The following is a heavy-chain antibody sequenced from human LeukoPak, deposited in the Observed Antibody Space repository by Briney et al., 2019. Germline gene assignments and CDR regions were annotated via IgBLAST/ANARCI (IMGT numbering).Heavy chain of an antibody. J-gene: IGHJ6*03. CDR3: ARDGIAVAGTYYYYYMDV. D-gene: IGHD6-19*01. CDR2: ISAYNGNT. V-gene: IGHV1-18*01. Sequence: ASVKVSCMASGGTFSSYAISWVRQAPGQGLEWMGWISAYNGNTNYAQKLQGRVTMTTDTSTSTAYMELRSLRSDDTAVYYCARDGIAVAGTYYYYYMDVWGKGTTVTVSS. CDR1: GGTFSSYA.